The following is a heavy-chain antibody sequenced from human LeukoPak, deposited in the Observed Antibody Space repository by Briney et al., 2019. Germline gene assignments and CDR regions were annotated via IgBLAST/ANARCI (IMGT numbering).Heavy chain of an antibody. V-gene: IGHV3-15*01. CDR1: GFAFSHAW. J-gene: IGHJ4*02. Sequence: PGGSLRLSCAASGFAFSHAWMSWVRQAPGKGLEWVGRIKSKTDGGTTDYAAPVKGRFTISRDDSKNTLYLQMNSLKTEDTAVYFCTTPEEGYFDYWGQGTLVTVSS. CDR2: IKSKTDGGTT. CDR3: TTPEEGYFDY.